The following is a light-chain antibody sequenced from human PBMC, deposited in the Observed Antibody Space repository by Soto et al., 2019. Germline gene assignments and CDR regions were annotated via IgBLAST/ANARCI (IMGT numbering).Light chain of an antibody. V-gene: IGKV3-15*01. J-gene: IGKJ4*01. CDR2: GAS. CDR3: QQRSNWPLT. Sequence: EIVMTQSPATLSVSPGERATLPCRASQSVSINLAWYQQKPGQAPRLLIYGASSRATGIPARFSGSGSGTEFTLTISSLEPEDFAVYYCQQRSNWPLTFGGGTKVDIK. CDR1: QSVSIN.